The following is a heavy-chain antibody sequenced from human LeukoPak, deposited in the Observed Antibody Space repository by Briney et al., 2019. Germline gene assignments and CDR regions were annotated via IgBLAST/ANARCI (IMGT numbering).Heavy chain of an antibody. CDR2: IKQDGSET. CDR3: ARSPRREEFGY. Sequence: PGGSLRLSCAASGSTFSSHWMSWVRQAPGKGLEWVANIKQDGSETYYVDSVKGRFTISRDNTQNSLYLQMNSLGADDTALYYCARSPRREEFGYLGQGTLVTVSS. J-gene: IGHJ4*02. CDR1: GSTFSSHW. D-gene: IGHD1-26*01. V-gene: IGHV3-7*01.